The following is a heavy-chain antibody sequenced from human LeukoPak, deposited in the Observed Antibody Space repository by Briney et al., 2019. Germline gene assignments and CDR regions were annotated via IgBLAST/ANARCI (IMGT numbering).Heavy chain of an antibody. Sequence: SETLSLTCTVSGGSISSYYWSWIRQPPGKGLEWIGYIYYSGSTNYNPSLKSRVTISVDTSKNQISLRLSSVTAADTAVYYCARGTHSYSSIDYWGQGTLVTVSS. D-gene: IGHD6-13*01. CDR2: IYYSGST. V-gene: IGHV4-59*01. J-gene: IGHJ4*02. CDR1: GGSISSYY. CDR3: ARGTHSYSSIDY.